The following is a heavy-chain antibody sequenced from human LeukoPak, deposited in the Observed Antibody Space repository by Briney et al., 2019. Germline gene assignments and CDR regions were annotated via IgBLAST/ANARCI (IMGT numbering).Heavy chain of an antibody. V-gene: IGHV4-4*07. CDR1: GGSISSYY. CDR3: AREVSSSWYKYYFDY. Sequence: PSETLSLTCTVSGGSISSYYWSWIRQPAGKGLEWIGRIYTSGSTNYNPSLKSRVTMSVDTSKNRFSLKLSSVTAADTAVYYCAREVSSSWYKYYFDYWGQGTLVTVSS. CDR2: IYTSGST. D-gene: IGHD6-13*01. J-gene: IGHJ4*02.